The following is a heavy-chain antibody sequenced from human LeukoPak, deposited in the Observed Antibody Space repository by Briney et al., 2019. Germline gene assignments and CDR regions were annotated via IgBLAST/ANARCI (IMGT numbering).Heavy chain of an antibody. CDR1: GFTVSSNY. CDR2: IYSGGST. J-gene: IGHJ6*02. D-gene: IGHD2-15*01. V-gene: IGHV3-66*01. Sequence: GGSLRLSCAASGFTVSSNYMSWVRQAPGKGLEWVSVIYSGGSTYYADSVKGRFTISRDNSKNTLYLQMNSLRAEDTAVYYCARGWKGNCSGGSCYDGGYYYYYGMDVWGQGTTVTVSS. CDR3: ARGWKGNCSGGSCYDGGYYYYYGMDV.